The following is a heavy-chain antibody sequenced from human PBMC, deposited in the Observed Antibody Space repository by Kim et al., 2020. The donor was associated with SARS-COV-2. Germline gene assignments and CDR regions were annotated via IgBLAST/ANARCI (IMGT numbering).Heavy chain of an antibody. Sequence: GASLRLSCAGSGFSFSSYGMTWVRQAPGKGPECVSIIGGRGGDTKYADSVKGRFTISRDNSRNTLYLQMNSLRVEDTALYYCAKRLEVPSTMSYFDSWGQGTLVTVSS. J-gene: IGHJ4*02. CDR1: GFSFSSYG. D-gene: IGHD3-22*01. CDR3: AKRLEVPSTMSYFDS. CDR2: IGGRGGDT. V-gene: IGHV3-23*01.